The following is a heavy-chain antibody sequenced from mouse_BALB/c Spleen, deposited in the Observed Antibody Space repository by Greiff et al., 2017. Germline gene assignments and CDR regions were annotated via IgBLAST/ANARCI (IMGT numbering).Heavy chain of an antibody. CDR3: GGEDYGSSLFAY. J-gene: IGHJ3*01. CDR1: GYSFTGYF. D-gene: IGHD1-1*01. Sequence: VQLKESGPELVKPGASVKISCKASGYSFTGYFMNWVKQSHGKSLEWIGRINPYNGDTFYNQKFKGKATLTVDKSSTTAHLELLCLTSEDSAVYYCGGEDYGSSLFAYWGQGTLVTVSA. CDR2: INPYNGDT. V-gene: IGHV1-37*01.